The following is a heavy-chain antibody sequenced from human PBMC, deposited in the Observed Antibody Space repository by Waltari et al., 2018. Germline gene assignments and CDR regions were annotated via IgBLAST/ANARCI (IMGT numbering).Heavy chain of an antibody. Sequence: EVQLVESGGGLVKPGGSLRLSCAASGFTFSSYSMNCVRQAPGKGLEWVSSISSSSSYIYYADSVKGRFTISRDNAKNSLYLQMNSLRAEDTAVYYCARDNYYDILTGSYYYYYGMDVWGQGTTVTVSS. J-gene: IGHJ6*02. D-gene: IGHD3-9*01. CDR2: ISSSSSYI. CDR3: ARDNYYDILTGSYYYYYGMDV. V-gene: IGHV3-21*01. CDR1: GFTFSSYS.